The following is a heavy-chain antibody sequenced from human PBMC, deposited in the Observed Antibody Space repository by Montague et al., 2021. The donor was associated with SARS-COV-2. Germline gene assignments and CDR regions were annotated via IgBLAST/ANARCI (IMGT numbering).Heavy chain of an antibody. V-gene: IGHV4-61*02. Sequence: TLSLTCTVSGGSISSDYYYWSWIRQPAGKGLEWIGRIYSNGNTNYYPSLKSRVTISVDTSKNQFSLKLSSVTAADTAVYYCTREGYQVLWSDYYYYGMDVWGQGTTVTVSS. J-gene: IGHJ6*02. D-gene: IGHD2-2*01. CDR2: IYSNGNT. CDR1: GGSISSDYYY. CDR3: TREGYQVLWSDYYYYGMDV.